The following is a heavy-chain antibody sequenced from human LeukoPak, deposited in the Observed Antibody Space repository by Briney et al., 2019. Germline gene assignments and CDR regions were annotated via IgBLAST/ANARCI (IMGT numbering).Heavy chain of an antibody. V-gene: IGHV3-30*02. CDR1: GFTFSSYG. J-gene: IGHJ4*02. Sequence: GGSLRLSCAASGFTFSSYGMHWLRQAPGKGLECVAFIRYDGSNKYYADSVKGRFTISRDNSKNTLYLQMNSLRAEDTAVYYCAKDSGYYYDSSGYYPDYWGQGTLVTVSS. D-gene: IGHD3-22*01. CDR2: IRYDGSNK. CDR3: AKDSGYYYDSSGYYPDY.